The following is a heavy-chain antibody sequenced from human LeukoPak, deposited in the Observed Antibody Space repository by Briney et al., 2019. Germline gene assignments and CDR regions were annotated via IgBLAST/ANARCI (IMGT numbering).Heavy chain of an antibody. CDR1: GFTFDSFA. Sequence: GGSLRLSCAASGFTFDSFAMHWVRQAPGRGLEWVAFISFDASNKYFADSVKGRFSISRDDSKNTVDLEMNSPRLEDTAVYFCARDASFSMDVWGQGTAVTVSS. CDR3: ARDASFSMDV. J-gene: IGHJ6*02. CDR2: ISFDASNK. V-gene: IGHV3-30-3*01. D-gene: IGHD6-6*01.